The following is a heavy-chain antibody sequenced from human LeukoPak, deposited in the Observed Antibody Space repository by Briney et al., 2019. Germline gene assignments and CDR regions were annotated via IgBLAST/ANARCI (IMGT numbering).Heavy chain of an antibody. CDR1: GYRFDTHW. CDR3: ARRSSAGGNYYGLGSELDP. CDR2: IYTGDSEA. J-gene: IGHJ5*02. V-gene: IGHV5-51*01. D-gene: IGHD3-10*01. Sequence: GEPLKISCKGSGYRFDTHWISWLRRTPDKGLEWMGIIYTGDSEAVYSPSFEGLVTMSVDKSATTVYLQWSSLKASDSAIYFCARRSSAGGNYYGLGSELDPWGQGTLVTVSS.